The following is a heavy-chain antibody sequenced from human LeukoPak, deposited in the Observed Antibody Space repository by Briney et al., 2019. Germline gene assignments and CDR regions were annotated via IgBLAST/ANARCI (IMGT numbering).Heavy chain of an antibody. D-gene: IGHD1-26*01. CDR1: GFTFTSYN. CDR3: AKPSGSGVDY. Sequence: GGSLRLSCAASGFTFTSYNFHWVRQAPGKGLEWVAFIQNDGSDKYYADSVKGRFTISRDNSKNTLYLQMNSLRREDTAVYFCAKPSGSGVDYWGQGTRVTVSS. CDR2: IQNDGSDK. V-gene: IGHV3-30*02. J-gene: IGHJ4*02.